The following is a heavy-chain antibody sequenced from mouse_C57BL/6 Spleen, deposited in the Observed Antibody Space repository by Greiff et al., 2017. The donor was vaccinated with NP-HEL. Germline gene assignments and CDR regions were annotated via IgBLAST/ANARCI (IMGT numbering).Heavy chain of an antibody. D-gene: IGHD2-4*01. CDR3: ARTSPYYDYDGWYVDV. Sequence: QVQLKESGPELVEPGASVKISCKASGYAFSSSWMNWVKQRPGKGLEWIGRIYPGDGDTNYNGKFKGKATLTADKSSSTAYMQLSSLTSEDSAVYFCARTSPYYDYDGWYVDVWGTGTTVTVSS. J-gene: IGHJ1*03. CDR2: IYPGDGDT. CDR1: GYAFSSSW. V-gene: IGHV1-82*01.